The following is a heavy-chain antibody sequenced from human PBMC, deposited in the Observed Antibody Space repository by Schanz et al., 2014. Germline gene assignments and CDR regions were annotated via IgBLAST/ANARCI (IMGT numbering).Heavy chain of an antibody. D-gene: IGHD2-21*01. Sequence: EVQLLESGGGLVEPGGSLRLSCAASGFSFSSYAMGWVRQARGKGLEWVSARNESHSTIYYANSVRGRFTISRDNAENTLYLQMNSLRAEDTAVYYCARDGYSVVVISPTESFDIWGQGTMVTVSP. V-gene: IGHV3-23*01. CDR1: GFSFSSYA. CDR3: ARDGYSVVVISPTESFDI. CDR2: RNESHSTI. J-gene: IGHJ3*02.